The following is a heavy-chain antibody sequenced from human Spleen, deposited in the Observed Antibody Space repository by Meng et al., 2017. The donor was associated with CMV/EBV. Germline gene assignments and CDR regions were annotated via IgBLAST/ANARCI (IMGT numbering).Heavy chain of an antibody. Sequence: GESLKISCAASGFTFSNHAMHWVRQAPGKGLEWVAAISYDGNKKYYAGSVKGRFTISRDNSKNTVSLEMSSLTVEDTAVYFCPRSGRLVNYAMDVWGQGTTVTVSS. CDR1: GFTFSNHA. CDR2: ISYDGNKK. V-gene: IGHV3-30*04. D-gene: IGHD6-6*01. CDR3: PRSGRLVNYAMDV. J-gene: IGHJ6*02.